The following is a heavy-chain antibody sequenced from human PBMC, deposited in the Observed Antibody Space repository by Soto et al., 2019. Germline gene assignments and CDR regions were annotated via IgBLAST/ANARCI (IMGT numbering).Heavy chain of an antibody. CDR2: INPNSGGT. V-gene: IGHV1-2*04. J-gene: IGHJ3*02. CDR3: ARGPSHGAFDT. CDR1: GYTFTGYY. Sequence: ASVKVSCKASGYTFTGYYMHWVRQAPGQGLEWMGWINPNSGGTNYAQKFQGWVTISRDNAKNTVYLQVNSLRTEDTAVYYCARGPSHGAFDTWGQGTMVTVSS.